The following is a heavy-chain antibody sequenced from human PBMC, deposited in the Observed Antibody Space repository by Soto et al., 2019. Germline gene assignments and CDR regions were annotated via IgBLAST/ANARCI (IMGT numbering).Heavy chain of an antibody. Sequence: EVQLVESGGGLVQPGRSLRLSCTASGFTFGDYAMSWFRQAPGKGLEWVGFIRSKAYGGTTEYAASVKGRFTISRDDSKSIAYLQMNSLKTEDTAVYYCTRAAPMVRGTDAFDIWVQGTMVTVSS. CDR2: IRSKAYGGTT. V-gene: IGHV3-49*03. CDR1: GFTFGDYA. CDR3: TRAAPMVRGTDAFDI. J-gene: IGHJ3*02. D-gene: IGHD3-10*01.